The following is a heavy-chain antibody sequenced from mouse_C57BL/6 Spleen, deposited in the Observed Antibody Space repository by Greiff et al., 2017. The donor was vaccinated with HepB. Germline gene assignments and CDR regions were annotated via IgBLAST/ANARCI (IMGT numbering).Heavy chain of an antibody. CDR3: ARDGGNYIDY. Sequence: EVQGVESGGGLVKPGGSLKLSCAASGFTFSSYAMSWVRQTPEKRLEWVATISDGGSYTYYPDNVKGRFTISRDNAKNNLYLQMSHLKSEDTAMYYCARDGGNYIDYWGQGTTLTVSS. J-gene: IGHJ2*01. V-gene: IGHV5-4*01. CDR1: GFTFSSYA. CDR2: ISDGGSYT.